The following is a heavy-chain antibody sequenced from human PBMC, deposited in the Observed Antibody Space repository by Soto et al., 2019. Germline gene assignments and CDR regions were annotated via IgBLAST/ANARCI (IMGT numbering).Heavy chain of an antibody. D-gene: IGHD4-17*01. J-gene: IGHJ4*02. Sequence: QVQLVESGGGVVQPGRSLRLSCAASGFTFSSYAMHWVRQAPGKGLEWVAVISYDGSNKYYADSVKGRFTISRDNSKNTLYLQMNSPRAEYTAVYYYARADYGGDYFDYWGQGTLVTVSS. CDR1: GFTFSSYA. V-gene: IGHV3-30-3*01. CDR2: ISYDGSNK. CDR3: ARADYGGDYFDY.